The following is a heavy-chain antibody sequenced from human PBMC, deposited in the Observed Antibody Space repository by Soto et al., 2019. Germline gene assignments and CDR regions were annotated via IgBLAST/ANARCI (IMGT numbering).Heavy chain of an antibody. CDR2: IYWNDDK. J-gene: IGHJ4*02. Sequence: QITLKESGPTLVKPTQTLTLTCTFTGFSLSTSGVGVGWIRQPPGKALEWLALIYWNDDKRYSPSLKSRLTITKDTSKNQVVLTMTNVDPVDTATYYCAHRLLTFDYWGQGILVTVSS. CDR3: AHRLLTFDY. V-gene: IGHV2-5*01. D-gene: IGHD3-10*01. CDR1: GFSLSTSGVG.